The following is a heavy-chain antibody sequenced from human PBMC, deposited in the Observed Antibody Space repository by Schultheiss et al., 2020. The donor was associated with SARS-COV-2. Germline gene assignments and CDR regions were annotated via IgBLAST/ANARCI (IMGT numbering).Heavy chain of an antibody. CDR2: INHSGST. CDR1: GGSFSGYY. J-gene: IGHJ6*03. V-gene: IGHV4-34*01. CDR3: ARGGLGGIAARRVYYYYYMDV. D-gene: IGHD6-6*01. Sequence: SQTLSLTCAVYGGSFSGYYWSWIRQPPGKGLEWIGEINHSGSTNYNPSLKSRVTMSVEKSKNQFSLKLSSVTAADTAVYYCARGGLGGIAARRVYYYYYMDVWGKGTTVTVSS.